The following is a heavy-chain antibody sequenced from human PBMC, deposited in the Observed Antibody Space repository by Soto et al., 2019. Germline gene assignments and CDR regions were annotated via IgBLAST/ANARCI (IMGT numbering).Heavy chain of an antibody. CDR2: TSGSGSAT. D-gene: IGHD3-3*01. CDR3: AKGLHYDFWSGYSHHFDY. V-gene: IGHV3-23*01. J-gene: IGHJ4*02. Sequence: HPGGSLRLSCAASGFTFSTYGMTWVRQGAGKGLEWVSATSGSGSATYYADSVKGRFTISRDNLDNILYLQMNSLRAEDTAIYYCAKGLHYDFWSGYSHHFDYWGQGTQVTVSS. CDR1: GFTFSTYG.